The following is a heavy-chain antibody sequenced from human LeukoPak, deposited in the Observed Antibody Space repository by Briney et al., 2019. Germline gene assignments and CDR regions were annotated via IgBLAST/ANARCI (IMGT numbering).Heavy chain of an antibody. J-gene: IGHJ3*02. CDR3: AAAYYGSGSYAFDI. CDR2: ISPNSGGT. Sequence: SVKVSCKASGYTFTGYYMHWVRQAPGQGLEWMGWISPNSGGTNYAQKFQGRVTMTRDTSISTAYMELSRLRSDDTAVYYCAAAYYGSGSYAFDIWGQGTMVTVSS. CDR1: GYTFTGYY. V-gene: IGHV1-2*02. D-gene: IGHD3-10*01.